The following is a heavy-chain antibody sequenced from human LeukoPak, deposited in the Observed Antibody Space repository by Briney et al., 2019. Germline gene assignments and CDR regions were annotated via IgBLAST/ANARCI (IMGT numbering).Heavy chain of an antibody. CDR3: AKGHRSSSSFFDS. CDR1: SGFA. D-gene: IGHD6-19*01. Sequence: GGSLRLSCAAFSGFAMSWVRQAPGRGLEWVSAINGRGDDTYYPDSVKGRFTISRDNSNNTLYLQMNSLRAEDTAVYSCAKGHRSSSSFFDSWGQGILVTVSS. J-gene: IGHJ4*02. CDR2: INGRGDDT. V-gene: IGHV3-23*01.